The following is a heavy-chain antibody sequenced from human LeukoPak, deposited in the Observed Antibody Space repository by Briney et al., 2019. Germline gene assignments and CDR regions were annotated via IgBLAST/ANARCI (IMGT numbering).Heavy chain of an antibody. V-gene: IGHV1-2*02. Sequence: ASVKVSCKASGYTFTGYYMHWVRQAPGQGLEWMGWINPNSGGTNYAQKFQGRVTMTRDTSISTAYMELSRLRSDDTAVYYCARLPGYSSSWYGVVDYWGQGTLVTVSS. CDR1: GYTFTGYY. CDR2: INPNSGGT. J-gene: IGHJ4*02. D-gene: IGHD6-13*01. CDR3: ARLPGYSSSWYGVVDY.